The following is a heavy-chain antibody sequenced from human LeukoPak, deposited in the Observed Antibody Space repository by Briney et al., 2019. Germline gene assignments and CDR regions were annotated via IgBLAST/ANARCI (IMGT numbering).Heavy chain of an antibody. CDR1: DGSSSSSS. J-gene: IGHJ5*02. Sequence: PSETLSLTCTVSDGSSSSSSWNWIRQPPEKGLEWIGYIYYSGNTKYNPSLESRVTISVDTSKNQIPLRLRSVTAAHTAIYYCARRQQTGGDNGLHNWFDPWGQGTLVTVSS. CDR3: ARRQQTGGDNGLHNWFDP. CDR2: IYYSGNT. D-gene: IGHD2-21*01. V-gene: IGHV4-59*08.